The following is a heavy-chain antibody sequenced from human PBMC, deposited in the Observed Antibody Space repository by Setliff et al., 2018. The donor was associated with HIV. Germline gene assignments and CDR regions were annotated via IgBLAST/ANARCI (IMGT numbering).Heavy chain of an antibody. D-gene: IGHD3-9*01. CDR1: GGSISSSHW. J-gene: IGHJ4*02. V-gene: IGHV4-4*02. CDR3: ARGHDILEPSGPFDS. Sequence: ASETLSLTCAVSGGSISSSHWWSWVRQPPGMGLEWIGEIYHSGHTFYNPSLKSRVTISVDTSKNQFSLRLSSVTAADTAVYYCARGHDILEPSGPFDSWGQGTLVTVSS. CDR2: IYHSGHT.